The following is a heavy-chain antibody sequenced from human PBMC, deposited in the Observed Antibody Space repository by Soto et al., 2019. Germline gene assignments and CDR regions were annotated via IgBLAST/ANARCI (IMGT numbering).Heavy chain of an antibody. J-gene: IGHJ4*02. Sequence: GGSLRLSCATSGFNFKSYVMHWIRQAPGKGLEWVSSISSTRTYIHYADSVKGRFTISRDKAKNALYLEMNSLTEDDTAIYYCVREGSYDTSGKYTQAFCYWGQGTLVTVSS. CDR2: ISSTRTYI. V-gene: IGHV3-21*06. D-gene: IGHD3-22*01. CDR3: VREGSYDTSGKYTQAFCY. CDR1: GFNFKSYV.